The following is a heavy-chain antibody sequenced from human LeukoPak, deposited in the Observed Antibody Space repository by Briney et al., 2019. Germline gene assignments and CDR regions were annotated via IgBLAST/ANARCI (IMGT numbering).Heavy chain of an antibody. CDR2: IYYSGST. V-gene: IGHV4-39*01. CDR3: ASSPPKIDAFDI. Sequence: SETLSLTCTVSGGSISTSNYYWGWIRQPPGKGLEWIGSIYYSGSTYYNPSLKSRVTISVDTSKNQFSLKLSSVTAADTAVYYCASSPPKIDAFDIWGQGTMVTVSS. J-gene: IGHJ3*02. CDR1: GGSISTSNYY.